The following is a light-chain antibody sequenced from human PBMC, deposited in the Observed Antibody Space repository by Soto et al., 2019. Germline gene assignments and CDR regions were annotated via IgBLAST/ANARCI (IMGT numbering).Light chain of an antibody. Sequence: QLVLTQSPSASASLGASVKLTCTLSSGHSSYAIAWHQQQPEKGTRYLMKLNSDGSHSKGDGIPDRFSGSSSGAERYLTISSLQSEDEADYYCQTWGTGTLWVFGGGTKLTVL. CDR2: LNSDGSH. V-gene: IGLV4-69*01. CDR3: QTWGTGTLWV. J-gene: IGLJ3*02. CDR1: SGHSSYA.